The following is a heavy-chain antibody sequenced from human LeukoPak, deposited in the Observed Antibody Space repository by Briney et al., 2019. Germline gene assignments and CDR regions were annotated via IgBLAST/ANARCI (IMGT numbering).Heavy chain of an antibody. V-gene: IGHV3-74*01. CDR2: INTDGSTT. CDR3: ARDISRTMDV. D-gene: IGHD2/OR15-2a*01. Sequence: GGSLRLSCAASRFTFSSYGMSWVRKAPGKGLVWVSIINTDGSTTRYADFVEGRFTISRDNARNTLYLEMNSLRVEDTAVYFCARDISRTMDVWGQGTTVTV. CDR1: RFTFSSYG. J-gene: IGHJ6*02.